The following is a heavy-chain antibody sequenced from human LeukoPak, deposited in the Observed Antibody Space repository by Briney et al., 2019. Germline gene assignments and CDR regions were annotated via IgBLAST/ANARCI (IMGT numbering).Heavy chain of an antibody. V-gene: IGHV4-4*07. Sequence: SETLSLTCTVSGGSISSYYRSWIRQPAGKGLEWIGRIYTSGSTNYNPSLKSRVTMSVDTSKNQFSLKLSSVTAADTAVYYCAREVYYYDSSGYIFYYYMDVWGKGTTVTISS. D-gene: IGHD3-22*01. J-gene: IGHJ6*03. CDR3: AREVYYYDSSGYIFYYYMDV. CDR2: IYTSGST. CDR1: GGSISSYY.